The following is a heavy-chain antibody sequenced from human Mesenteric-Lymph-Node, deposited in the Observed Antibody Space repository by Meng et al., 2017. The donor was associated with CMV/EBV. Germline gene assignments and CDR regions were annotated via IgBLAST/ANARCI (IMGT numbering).Heavy chain of an antibody. Sequence: GDSISRGNYYCTWLRQHPGKGLEWIGYIYHSGNTYYNPSLKSRVTISVDTSKNHFSLNLNSVTAADTAVYYCARRDYRDLENWFDPWGQGTLVTVSS. J-gene: IGHJ5*02. CDR2: IYHSGNT. CDR1: GDSISRGNYY. CDR3: ARRDYRDLENWFDP. V-gene: IGHV4-31*02. D-gene: IGHD4-17*01.